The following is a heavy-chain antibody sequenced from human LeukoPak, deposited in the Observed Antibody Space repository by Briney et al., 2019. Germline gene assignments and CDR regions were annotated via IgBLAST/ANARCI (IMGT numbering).Heavy chain of an antibody. J-gene: IGHJ4*02. D-gene: IGHD6-19*01. Sequence: TLSLTFALSGDSVSSNSAAWNWIRQSPSRGLEWLGRTYYRSKWHNDYAVSVKSRITINQDTSNNQFSLQLSSVTPEDTAVYYCARGFGVAVAGPYYFDSWGQGTLVTVSS. CDR2: TYYRSKWHN. CDR1: GDSVSSNSAA. V-gene: IGHV6-1*01. CDR3: ARGFGVAVAGPYYFDS.